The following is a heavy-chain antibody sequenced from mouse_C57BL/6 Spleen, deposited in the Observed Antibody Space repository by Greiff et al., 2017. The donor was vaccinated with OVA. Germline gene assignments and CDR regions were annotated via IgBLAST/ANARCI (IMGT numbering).Heavy chain of an antibody. CDR1: GYAFSSYW. CDR3: ARGGLRRAWFAY. Sequence: VQLQQSGAELVKPGASVKISCKASGYAFSSYWMNWVKQRPGKGLEWIGQIYPGDGDTNYNGKFKGKATLTADKSSSTAYMQLSSLTSEDSAVYFCARGGLRRAWFAYWGQGTLVTVSA. CDR2: IYPGDGDT. D-gene: IGHD2-4*01. V-gene: IGHV1-80*01. J-gene: IGHJ3*01.